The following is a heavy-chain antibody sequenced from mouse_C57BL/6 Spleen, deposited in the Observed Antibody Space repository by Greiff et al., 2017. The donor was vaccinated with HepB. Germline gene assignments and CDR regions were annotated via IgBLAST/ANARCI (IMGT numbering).Heavy chain of an antibody. CDR1: GFTFSDYY. Sequence: EVQRVESGGGLVQPGGSLKLSCAASGFTFSDYYMYWVRQTPEKRLEWVAYISNGGGSTYYPDTVKGRFTISRDNAKNTLYLQMSRLKSEDTAMYYCARRGGNHYFDYWGQGTTLTVSS. CDR2: ISNGGGST. J-gene: IGHJ2*01. CDR3: ARRGGNHYFDY. D-gene: IGHD2-1*01. V-gene: IGHV5-12*01.